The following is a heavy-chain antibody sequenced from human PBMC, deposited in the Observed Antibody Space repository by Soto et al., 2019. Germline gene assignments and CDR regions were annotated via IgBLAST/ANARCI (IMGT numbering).Heavy chain of an antibody. Sequence: GGSLRLSCAVSGFTFSSYEMNWVRQAPGKGLEWVSYISSGGGTTYYADSVKGRFTVSRDNAKNSLYLQMKNLRAEDTAVYYCASGKSGFVSILDYWGQGTLVTVSS. CDR1: GFTFSSYE. CDR3: ASGKSGFVSILDY. J-gene: IGHJ4*02. CDR2: ISSGGGTT. V-gene: IGHV3-48*03. D-gene: IGHD5-12*01.